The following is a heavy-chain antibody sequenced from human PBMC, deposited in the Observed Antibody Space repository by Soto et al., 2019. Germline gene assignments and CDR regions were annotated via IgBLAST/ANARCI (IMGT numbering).Heavy chain of an antibody. CDR3: ARGGGSRGGIIDS. CDR2: IKQDGSEK. J-gene: IGHJ4*02. Sequence: EMQLVESGGGLVQPGGSLRLSCEASTFTFASYWMSWVRRAPGKGLEWVANIKQDGSEKYYVDSVKGRFTISRDNAKNSVYLQMNSLRAEDTAVYYCARGGGSRGGIIDSWGQGTLVTVSS. V-gene: IGHV3-7*05. CDR1: TFTFASYW. D-gene: IGHD3-16*01.